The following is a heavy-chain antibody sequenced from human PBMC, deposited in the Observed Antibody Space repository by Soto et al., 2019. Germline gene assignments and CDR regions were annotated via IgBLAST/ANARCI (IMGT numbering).Heavy chain of an antibody. D-gene: IGHD1-7*01. CDR1: GFTFSSYS. V-gene: IGHV3-48*01. Sequence: GGSLRLSCAASGFTFSSYSMNWVRQAPGKGLEWVSYISSSSSTIYYADSVKGRFTISRDNAKNSLYLQMNSLRAEDTAVYYCARDRGLELLNWFDPWGQGTLVTVSS. J-gene: IGHJ5*02. CDR2: ISSSSSTI. CDR3: ARDRGLELLNWFDP.